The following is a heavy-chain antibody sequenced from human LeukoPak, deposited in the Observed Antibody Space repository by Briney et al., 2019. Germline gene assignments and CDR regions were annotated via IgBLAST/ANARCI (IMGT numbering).Heavy chain of an antibody. CDR2: ISGSGGDT. CDR3: ATSSGWYPKYFDY. Sequence: PGGSLRLSCAASGFTSSTYPMSWVRQAPGKGLEWVSAISGSGGDTYYADSVKGRFTISRDNSKNTLYLQMNSLRAEDTALYYCATSSGWYPKYFDYWGQGTLVTVSS. J-gene: IGHJ4*02. V-gene: IGHV3-23*01. CDR1: GFTSSTYP. D-gene: IGHD6-19*01.